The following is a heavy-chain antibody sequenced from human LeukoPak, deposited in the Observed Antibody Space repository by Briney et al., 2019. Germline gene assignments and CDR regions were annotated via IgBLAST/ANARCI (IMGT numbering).Heavy chain of an antibody. V-gene: IGHV4-59*12. J-gene: IGHJ4*02. CDR3: ARGERFEKYYFDY. Sequence: SETLSLTCTVSGGSISSYYWSWLRQHPGKGLEWIGYIYYSGSTYYNPSLKSRVTISVDTSKNQFSLKLSSVTAADTAVYYCARGERFEKYYFDYWGQGTLVTVSS. CDR2: IYYSGST. CDR1: GGSISSYY. D-gene: IGHD3-10*01.